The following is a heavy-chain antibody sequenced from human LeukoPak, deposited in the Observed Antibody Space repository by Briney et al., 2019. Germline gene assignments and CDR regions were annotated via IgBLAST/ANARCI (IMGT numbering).Heavy chain of an antibody. CDR2: VYTSGST. CDR1: AGSISYYF. Sequence: PSETLSLTCTVSAGSISYYFWSWIRQPAGKGLEWIGRVYTSGSTNYNPSLKSRVTMSVDTSKNQFSLKLTSVTAADTAVYYCARGGIGAADTLDYWGQGTLVTVSS. D-gene: IGHD6-13*01. V-gene: IGHV4-4*07. CDR3: ARGGIGAADTLDY. J-gene: IGHJ4*02.